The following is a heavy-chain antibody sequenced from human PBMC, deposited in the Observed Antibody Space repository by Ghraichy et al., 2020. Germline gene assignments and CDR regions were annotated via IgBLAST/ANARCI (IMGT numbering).Heavy chain of an antibody. D-gene: IGHD5-18*01. CDR1: GFSFDDYG. V-gene: IGHV3-49*03. J-gene: IGHJ4*02. CDR2: TRRVPYGDTG. Sequence: GGSLRLSCATSGFSFDDYGVNWFRQAPGKGLEWVAFTRRVPYGDTGEYAASVKGRFTVSRDSSKRIVYLQMDNLKAEDTATYFCTRWSGYTFGHDFDYWGRGTLVTVSS. CDR3: TRWSGYTFGHDFDY.